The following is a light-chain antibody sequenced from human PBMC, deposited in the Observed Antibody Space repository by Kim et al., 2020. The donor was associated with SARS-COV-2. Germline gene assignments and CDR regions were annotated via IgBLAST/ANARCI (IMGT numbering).Light chain of an antibody. J-gene: IGLJ2*01. CDR1: KLGDKY. Sequence: SYELTQPPSVSVSPGQTASITCSVDKLGDKYACWYQQKPGQSPVLVIYQDSKRPSGIPDRFSGSNSGNTATLTIRGTQAMDEADYYFQSWDSTDVVFGG. CDR3: QSWDSTDVV. V-gene: IGLV3-1*01. CDR2: QDS.